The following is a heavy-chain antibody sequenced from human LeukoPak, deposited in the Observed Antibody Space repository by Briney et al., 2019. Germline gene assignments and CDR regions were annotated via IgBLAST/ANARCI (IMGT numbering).Heavy chain of an antibody. Sequence: SVKVSCKASGGTFSSYALSWVRQAPGQGLEWMGRIIPIFGTADYAQKFQDRVTITTDDSTSTAYMELSRLRSDDTAVYYCARAGGDGYNYEVYWGQGTLVTVSS. J-gene: IGHJ4*02. V-gene: IGHV1-69*05. CDR3: ARAGGDGYNYEVY. CDR1: GGTFSSYA. CDR2: IIPIFGTA. D-gene: IGHD5-24*01.